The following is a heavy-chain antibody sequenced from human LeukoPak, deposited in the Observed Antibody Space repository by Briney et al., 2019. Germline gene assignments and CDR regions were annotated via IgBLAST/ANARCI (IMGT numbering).Heavy chain of an antibody. CDR2: FDPEDGET. CDR1: GYTLTELS. D-gene: IGHD3-10*01. Sequence: EASVKVSCKVSGYTLTELSMHWVRQAPGKGLEWMGGFDPEDGETVYAQKFQGRVTMTEDTSTDTAYMELSSLRSEDTAVYYCAVLWFGEFVLYSVGEDMDVWGQGTTVTVSS. V-gene: IGHV1-24*01. CDR3: AVLWFGEFVLYSVGEDMDV. J-gene: IGHJ6*02.